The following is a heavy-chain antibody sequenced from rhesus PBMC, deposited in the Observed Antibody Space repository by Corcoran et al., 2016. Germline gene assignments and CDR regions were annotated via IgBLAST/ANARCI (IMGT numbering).Heavy chain of an antibody. CDR2: IKGNSGST. CDR1: SGSFSSYW. CDR3: ARYWRVGTTGGSKERNFDY. V-gene: IGHV4-80*01. Sequence: QVQLQESGPGLVKPSETLSLTCAVSSGSFSSYWWSWIRQPPGKGLEWNGEIKGNSGSTHSHPPHKSRVPLSKDASKNQFSLKLSSVTAADTAVYYCARYWRVGTTGGSKERNFDYWGQGVLVTVSS. J-gene: IGHJ4*01. D-gene: IGHD1-44*01.